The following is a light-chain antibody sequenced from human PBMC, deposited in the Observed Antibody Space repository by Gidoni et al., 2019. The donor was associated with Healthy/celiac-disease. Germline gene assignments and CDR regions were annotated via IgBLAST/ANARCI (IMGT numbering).Light chain of an antibody. V-gene: IGKV3-20*01. CDR2: GAT. CDR1: QSVSSSY. J-gene: IGKJ4*01. Sequence: EIVLTQSPGALSLSPGERATLSCRASQSVSSSYLAWYQQKPGQAPRLLIYGATSRATGIPERFSGSGAGTDFTLIISRLEPEDVAVYYCQQYGSSPLTFXGXTKVEIK. CDR3: QQYGSSPLT.